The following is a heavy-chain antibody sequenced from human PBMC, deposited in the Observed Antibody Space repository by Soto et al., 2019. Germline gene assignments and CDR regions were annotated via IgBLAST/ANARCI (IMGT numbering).Heavy chain of an antibody. CDR2: IYYSGST. D-gene: IGHD3-9*01. V-gene: IGHV4-39*01. CDR1: GGSISSSSYY. CDR3: ASRRHDILTGYYISLTGLDV. J-gene: IGHJ6*04. Sequence: QLQLQESGPGLVKPSETLSLTCTVSGGSISSSSYYWGWIRQPPGKGLEWIGSIYYSGSTYYNPSLQSRVTISVDTSKNHFSLKLSSVTAADTAVYYCASRRHDILTGYYISLTGLDVWGKGTTVTVSS.